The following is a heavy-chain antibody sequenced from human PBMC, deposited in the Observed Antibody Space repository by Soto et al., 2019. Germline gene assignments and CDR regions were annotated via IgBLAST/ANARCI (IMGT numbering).Heavy chain of an antibody. CDR2: INPSGGST. CDR3: ARAGDYGDLDYYYMDV. V-gene: IGHV1-46*03. CDR1: GYTFTSYY. D-gene: IGHD4-17*01. J-gene: IGHJ6*03. Sequence: GASVKVSCKASGYTFTSYYMHWVRQAPGQGLEWMGIINPSGGSTSYAQKFQGRVTMTRDTSTSTVYMELSSLRSEDTAVYYCARAGDYGDLDYYYMDVWGKGTTVTVSS.